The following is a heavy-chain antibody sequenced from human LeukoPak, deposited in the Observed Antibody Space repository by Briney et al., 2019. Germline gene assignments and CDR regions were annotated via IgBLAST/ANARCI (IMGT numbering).Heavy chain of an antibody. J-gene: IGHJ3*02. CDR1: GFIVSSNY. D-gene: IGHD3-10*01. Sequence: GGSLRLSCAASGFIVSSNYMTWVRQAPGKGLEWVSVIYSGGSTYYADSVKGRFTISRDNSKNTLYLQMNSLRAEDTAVYYCAREFITMVRGVTLGAFDIWGQGTMVTVSS. CDR2: IYSGGST. CDR3: AREFITMVRGVTLGAFDI. V-gene: IGHV3-66*01.